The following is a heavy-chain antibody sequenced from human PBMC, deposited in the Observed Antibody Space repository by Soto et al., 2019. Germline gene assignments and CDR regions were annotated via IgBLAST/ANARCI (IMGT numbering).Heavy chain of an antibody. CDR2: INPSGGST. CDR1: GYTFTSYY. D-gene: IGHD3-16*01. CDR3: SRGDYDNTTYYYYYYYMDV. Sequence: QVQLVQSGAEVKKPGASVKVSCKASGYTFTSYYMHWVRQAPGQGLEWMGIINPSGGSTSYAQKWEKRITMTREKSATSTVSEQMSLITSDDAVLYYSRGDYDNTTYYYYYYYMDVWGKGTTVTVSS. V-gene: IGHV1-46*03. J-gene: IGHJ6*03.